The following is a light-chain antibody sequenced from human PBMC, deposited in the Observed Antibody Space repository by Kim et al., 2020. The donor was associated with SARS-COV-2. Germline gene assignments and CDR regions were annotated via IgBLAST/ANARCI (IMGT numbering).Light chain of an antibody. V-gene: IGLV1-47*01. J-gene: IGLJ3*02. CDR2: RSY. CDR3: AAWDDSLSGCV. CDR1: SSNIGSHY. Sequence: QSVLTHPPSASGNTGERVTLTCSGSSSNIGSHYVSWHQQLPGTAPRLLIYRSYQRPSGVPDRFSGSTSGTSASLAISGVRSEDEADYYCAAWDDSLSGCVFGGGTKVTVL.